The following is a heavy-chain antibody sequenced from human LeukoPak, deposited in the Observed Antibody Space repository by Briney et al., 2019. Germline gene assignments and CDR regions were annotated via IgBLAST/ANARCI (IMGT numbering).Heavy chain of an antibody. Sequence: ASVKVSCKASGYTFTGYYMHWVRQAPGQGLEWMGWINPNSGGTNYAQKFQGWVTMTRDASISTAYMELSRLRSDDTAVYYCARDNAVVVPAAMGGRGYGMDVWGQGTTVTVSS. J-gene: IGHJ6*02. CDR1: GYTFTGYY. CDR2: INPNSGGT. V-gene: IGHV1-2*04. D-gene: IGHD2-2*01. CDR3: ARDNAVVVPAAMGGRGYGMDV.